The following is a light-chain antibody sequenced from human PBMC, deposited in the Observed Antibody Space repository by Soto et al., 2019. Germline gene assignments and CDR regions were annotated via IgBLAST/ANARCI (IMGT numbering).Light chain of an antibody. CDR2: KAS. CDR3: QQYNSYSPT. J-gene: IGKJ1*01. CDR1: QSISIW. Sequence: DIRMTQSPSTLSASVGDRVTITCRASQSISIWLAWYQQKPGKAPKLLIYKASSLESGVPSRFNGSGSGTEFTLTISSLQPADFATYYCQQYNSYSPTFGQGTKVEIK. V-gene: IGKV1-5*03.